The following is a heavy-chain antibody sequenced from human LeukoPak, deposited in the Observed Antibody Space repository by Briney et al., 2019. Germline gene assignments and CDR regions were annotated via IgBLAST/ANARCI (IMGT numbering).Heavy chain of an antibody. V-gene: IGHV1-69*05. CDR2: IIPIFGTA. Sequence: GASVKVSCKASGGTFSSYAISWVRQAPGQGLEWMGGIIPIFGTANYAQKFQGRVTITTDESTSTAYMELSSLRSEDTAVCYCASPGGMVTRRGFEYWGQGTLVTVSS. CDR1: GGTFSSYA. CDR3: ASPGGMVTRRGFEY. D-gene: IGHD5-24*01. J-gene: IGHJ4*02.